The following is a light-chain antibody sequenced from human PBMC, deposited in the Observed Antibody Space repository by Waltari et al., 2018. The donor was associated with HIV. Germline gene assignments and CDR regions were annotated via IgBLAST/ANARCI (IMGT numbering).Light chain of an antibody. CDR2: DVD. CDR1: DTAFSLYKF. Sequence: AVTQPASVSGLPGQSTTISCTGADTAFSLYKFVSWYQQHSGKPPRLILYDVDSRPSGVSNRFSGSKSGDTASLTISGLQAEDEADYYCCSYAGSGTYVFGIGTKVTVL. CDR3: CSYAGSGTYV. J-gene: IGLJ1*01. V-gene: IGLV2-23*02.